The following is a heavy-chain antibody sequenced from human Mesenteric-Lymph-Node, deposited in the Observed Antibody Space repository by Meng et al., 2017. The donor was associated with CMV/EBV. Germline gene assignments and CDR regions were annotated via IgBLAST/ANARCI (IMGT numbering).Heavy chain of an antibody. CDR2: MNPNSGNT. CDR1: GYTFTSYD. D-gene: IGHD5-24*01. J-gene: IGHJ4*02. Sequence: ASVKVSCKASGYTFTSYDINWVRQATGQGLEWMGWMNPNSGNTGYAQKFQGRVTMTRNTSISTAYMELSSLRSEDTAVYYCARDWSRDGELLRYFDYWGQGSLVTVSS. CDR3: ARDWSRDGELLRYFDY. V-gene: IGHV1-8*01.